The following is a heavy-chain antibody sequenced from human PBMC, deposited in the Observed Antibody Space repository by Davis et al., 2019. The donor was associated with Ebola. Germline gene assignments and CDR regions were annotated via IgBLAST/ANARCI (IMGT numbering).Heavy chain of an antibody. CDR1: GGSFSGYY. Sequence: SETLSLTCAVYGGSFSGYYWSWIRQPPGKGLEWIGEINHSGSTNYNPSLKSRVTISVDTSKNQFSLKLSSVTAADTAVYYCARHTNYDFWSGYYDYGMDVWGQGTTVTVSS. CDR2: INHSGST. J-gene: IGHJ6*02. D-gene: IGHD3-3*01. CDR3: ARHTNYDFWSGYYDYGMDV. V-gene: IGHV4-34*01.